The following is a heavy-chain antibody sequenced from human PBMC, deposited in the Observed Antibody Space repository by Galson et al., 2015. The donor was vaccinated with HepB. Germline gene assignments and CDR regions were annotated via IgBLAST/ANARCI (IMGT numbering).Heavy chain of an antibody. V-gene: IGHV1-69*13. CDR2: IIPIFGTA. CDR3: ARADPRSDFWSGGFDP. CDR1: GGTFSSYA. D-gene: IGHD3-3*01. Sequence: SVKVSCKASGGTFSSYAISWVRQAPGQGLEWMGGIIPIFGTANYAQKFQGRVTITADESTSTAYMELSSLRSEDTAVYYCARADPRSDFWSGGFDPWGQGTLVTVSS. J-gene: IGHJ5*02.